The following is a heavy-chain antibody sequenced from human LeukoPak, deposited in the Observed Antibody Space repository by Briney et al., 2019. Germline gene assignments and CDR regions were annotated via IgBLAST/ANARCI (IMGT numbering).Heavy chain of an antibody. J-gene: IGHJ3*02. CDR1: GYTFTSYY. Sequence: ASVTVSCKASGYTFTSYYMHWVRQAPGQGLEWMGWMNPNSGNTGYAQKFQGRVTITRNTSISTAYMELSSLRSEDTAVYYCARGALTGGSFPKDAFDIWGQGTMVTVSS. CDR2: MNPNSGNT. V-gene: IGHV1-8*03. CDR3: ARGALTGGSFPKDAFDI. D-gene: IGHD1-26*01.